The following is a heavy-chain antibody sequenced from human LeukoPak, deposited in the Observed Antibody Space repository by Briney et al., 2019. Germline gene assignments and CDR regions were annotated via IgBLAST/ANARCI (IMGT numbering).Heavy chain of an antibody. Sequence: GGSLRLSCAASGFTFSSYAMHWVRQAPGKGLEWVAVISYDGSNKYYADSVKGRFTVSRDNSKNTLYLQMNSLRAEDTAVYYCARDRGYCSGGSCYSLDYYYYGMDVWGQGTTVTVSS. CDR3: ARDRGYCSGGSCYSLDYYYYGMDV. CDR1: GFTFSSYA. V-gene: IGHV3-30-3*01. J-gene: IGHJ6*02. D-gene: IGHD2-15*01. CDR2: ISYDGSNK.